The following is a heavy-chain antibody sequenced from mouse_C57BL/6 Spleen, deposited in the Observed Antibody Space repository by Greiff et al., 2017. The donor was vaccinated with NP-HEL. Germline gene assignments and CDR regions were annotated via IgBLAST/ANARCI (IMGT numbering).Heavy chain of an antibody. CDR1: GYAFSSSW. J-gene: IGHJ4*01. V-gene: IGHV1-82*01. D-gene: IGHD3-2*02. Sequence: VQLQQSGPELVKPGASVKISCKASGYAFSSSWMNWVKQRPGKGLEWIGRIYPGDGDTNYNGKFKGKATLTADKSSSTAYMQLSSLTSEDSAVYFCATKGLDSSGDYAMDYWGQGTSVTVSS. CDR3: ATKGLDSSGDYAMDY. CDR2: IYPGDGDT.